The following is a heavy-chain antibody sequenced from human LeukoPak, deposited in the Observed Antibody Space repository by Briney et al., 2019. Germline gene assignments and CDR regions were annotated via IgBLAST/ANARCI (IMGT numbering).Heavy chain of an antibody. CDR3: ASPEGYKGWEY. CDR2: ISGSGGST. J-gene: IGHJ4*02. Sequence: SGGSLRLSCAASGFTFSSCAMSWVRQAPGKGLEWVSAISGSGGSTYYADSVEGRFTISRDNSKNTLYLQMNSLRAEDTAVYYCASPEGYKGWEYWGQGTLVTVSS. D-gene: IGHD5-24*01. V-gene: IGHV3-23*01. CDR1: GFTFSSCA.